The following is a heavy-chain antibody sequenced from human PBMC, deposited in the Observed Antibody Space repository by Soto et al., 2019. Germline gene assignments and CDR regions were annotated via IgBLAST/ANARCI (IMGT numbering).Heavy chain of an antibody. V-gene: IGHV1-46*01. CDR1: GYTFTSYY. Sequence: QVQLVQSGAEVKKPGASVKLSCKASGYTFTSYYMHWVRQAPGQGLEWMAIINPSGGSTSYAQKFQGRVTMTRDTSTSTVYMELSSLRSEDTAVYYCARLSSGYYCHFDYWGQGTLVTVSS. D-gene: IGHD3-22*01. CDR3: ARLSSGYYCHFDY. CDR2: INPSGGST. J-gene: IGHJ4*02.